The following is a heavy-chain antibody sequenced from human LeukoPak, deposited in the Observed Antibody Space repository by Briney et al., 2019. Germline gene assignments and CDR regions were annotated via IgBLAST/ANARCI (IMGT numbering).Heavy chain of an antibody. J-gene: IGHJ4*02. V-gene: IGHV1-69*04. CDR3: ARDRSSGYYYHY. CDR2: IIPILGIA. D-gene: IGHD3-22*01. CDR1: GYTFTGYY. Sequence: EASVKVSCKASGYTFTGYYMHWVRQAPGQGLEWMGRIIPILGIANYAQKFQGRVTITADKSTSTAYMELSSLRSEDTAVYYCARDRSSGYYYHYWGQGTLVTVSS.